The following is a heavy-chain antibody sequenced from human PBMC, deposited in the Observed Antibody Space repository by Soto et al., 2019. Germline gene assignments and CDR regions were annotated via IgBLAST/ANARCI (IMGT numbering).Heavy chain of an antibody. J-gene: IGHJ3*01. V-gene: IGHV4-31*03. D-gene: IGHD2-8*01. Sequence: QVQLQESGPGLVRPSQTLSLTCTVSAGSISTINYYWSWIRQHPEKGLEWIGYISYSGSTFYHSSLKSRVTISLDTSKKQCSLTLTSVTAAETGVYYCARSAQWDGFDPWGQGTMVTVSS. CDR3: ARSAQWDGFDP. CDR1: AGSISTINYY. CDR2: ISYSGST.